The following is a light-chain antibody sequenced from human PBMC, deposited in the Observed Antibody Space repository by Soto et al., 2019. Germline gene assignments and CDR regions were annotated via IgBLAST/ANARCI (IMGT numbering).Light chain of an antibody. CDR1: QSVRGNY. CDR3: QQYVNSPFT. V-gene: IGKV3-20*01. Sequence: FVLTQSPGTLSLSPGERATFSCRASQSVRGNYIAWYQQKPGQAPRVLIFEASKRATGTPARFSGSGSGTDFTLTISRLEPEDFAVFYCQQYVNSPFTFGQGTKLEI. CDR2: EAS. J-gene: IGKJ2*01.